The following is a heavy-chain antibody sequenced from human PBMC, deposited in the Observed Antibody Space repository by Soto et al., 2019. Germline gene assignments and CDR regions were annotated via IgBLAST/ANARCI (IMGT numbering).Heavy chain of an antibody. CDR3: ARLEYCSGGSCFYYFDY. CDR2: IYPGDSDT. J-gene: IGHJ4*02. CDR1: GYSFTSYW. Sequence: GESLKISCKGSGYSFTSYWIGWVRQMPGKGLEWMGIIYPGDSDTRYSPSFQGQVTISADKSISTAYLQWSSLKASDTAMYYCARLEYCSGGSCFYYFDYWGQGTPVTVSS. V-gene: IGHV5-51*01. D-gene: IGHD2-15*01.